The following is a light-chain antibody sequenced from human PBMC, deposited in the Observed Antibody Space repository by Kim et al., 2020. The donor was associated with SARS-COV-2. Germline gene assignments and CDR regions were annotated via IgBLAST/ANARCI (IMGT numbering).Light chain of an antibody. CDR3: KSRDSSGNHLAL. V-gene: IGLV3-19*01. CDR1: SLNIYS. Sequence: LDQTVSITCQGDSLNIYSASGYQQKSGQAPLLVIYGENTRPSGIPDRFSASSSGDRHFLTITGAQAEDEADYYCKSRDSSGNHLALFGGGTQLTVL. J-gene: IGLJ2*01. CDR2: GEN.